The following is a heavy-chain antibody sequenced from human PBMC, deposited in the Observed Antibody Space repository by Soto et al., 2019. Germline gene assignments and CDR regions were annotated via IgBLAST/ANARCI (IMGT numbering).Heavy chain of an antibody. Sequence: SETLCLSCTVSGGVISSGGYYWSWIRQHPGKGLEWIGYIYYSGSTYYNPSLKSRVTISVDTSKNQFSLKLSSVTAADTAVYYCARELASVVAASVGGMDVWGQGTTVTVSS. CDR2: IYYSGST. D-gene: IGHD2-15*01. CDR3: ARELASVVAASVGGMDV. CDR1: GGVISSGGYY. V-gene: IGHV4-31*03. J-gene: IGHJ6*02.